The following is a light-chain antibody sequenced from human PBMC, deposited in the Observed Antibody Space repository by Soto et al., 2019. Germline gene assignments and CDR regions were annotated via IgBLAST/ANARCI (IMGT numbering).Light chain of an antibody. CDR3: CSYAASNNFYFV. CDR1: SSDVGGYNY. CDR2: EVT. V-gene: IGLV2-8*01. Sequence: QSVLTQPPSASGSPGQSVTISCTGTSSDVGGYNYVSWYQQYPGRAPKLMIYEVTKRPSGVPDRFSGSKSGNTASLTVSGVQADDEADYYCCSYAASNNFYFVFGGGTKVTVL. J-gene: IGLJ3*02.